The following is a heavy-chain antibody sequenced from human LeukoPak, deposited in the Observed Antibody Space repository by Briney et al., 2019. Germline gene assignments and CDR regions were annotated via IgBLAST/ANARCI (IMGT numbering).Heavy chain of an antibody. Sequence: GGSLRLSCATSGFTFSNAWMNWVRQAPGKGLEWVGRIRSNSDGGTIDYAAPVKGRFALSRDDSKNTLYLQMNSLQTEDTAVYYCATDFCDTTWGQGTLVTVSS. J-gene: IGHJ5*02. CDR2: IRSNSDGGTI. V-gene: IGHV3-15*07. CDR3: ATDFCDTT. D-gene: IGHD2-2*01. CDR1: GFTFSNAW.